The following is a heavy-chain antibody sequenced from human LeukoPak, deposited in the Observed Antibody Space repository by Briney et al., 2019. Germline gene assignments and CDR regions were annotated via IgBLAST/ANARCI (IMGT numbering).Heavy chain of an antibody. V-gene: IGHV4-34*01. D-gene: IGHD3-22*01. CDR2: INHSGST. CDR3: VRGVTMIVVVIPNPDAFDV. Sequence: PSETLSLTCAVYGASFTGYYWTWIRQPPGKGLEWIGEINHSGSTNYSPSLRSRVTISVDTSKNQFSLKLSSVTAADTAVYYCVRGVTMIVVVIPNPDAFDVWGQGTTITVSS. J-gene: IGHJ3*01. CDR1: GASFTGYY.